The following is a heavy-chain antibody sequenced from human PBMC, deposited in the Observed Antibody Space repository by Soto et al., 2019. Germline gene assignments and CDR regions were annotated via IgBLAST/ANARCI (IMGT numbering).Heavy chain of an antibody. CDR2: ISGSGGST. CDR3: AKDRGIFRYCSSTSCSSDAFNI. D-gene: IGHD2-2*01. V-gene: IGHV3-23*01. Sequence: GGSLRLSCEASGFTFSTYAMTWVRQAPGKGLEWVSSISGSGGSTYYADSVKGRFTISRDNSKNTLYLQMNNLRAEDTAVYHCAKDRGIFRYCSSTSCSSDAFNIWGQGTMVTVSS. J-gene: IGHJ3*02. CDR1: GFTFSTYA.